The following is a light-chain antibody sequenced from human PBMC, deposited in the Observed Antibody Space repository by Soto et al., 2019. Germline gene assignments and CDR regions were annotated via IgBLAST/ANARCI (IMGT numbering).Light chain of an antibody. CDR2: TND. CDR3: VAWDDSLNGYVV. V-gene: IGLV1-44*01. CDR1: SSNIGSNT. J-gene: IGLJ2*01. Sequence: QSVLTQPPSASGTPGQRVTISCSGSSSNIGSNTVNWYQQLPGTAPKLVIHTNDQRPSGVPDRFSGSKSGTSASLAISGLHSEDEADYSCVAWDDSLNGYVVFGGGTKVTVL.